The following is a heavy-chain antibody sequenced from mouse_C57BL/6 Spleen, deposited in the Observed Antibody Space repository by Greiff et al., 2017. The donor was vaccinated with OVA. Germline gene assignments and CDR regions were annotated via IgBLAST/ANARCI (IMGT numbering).Heavy chain of an antibody. V-gene: IGHV14-4*01. CDR3: TTGYWDY. CDR2: IDPENGDT. D-gene: IGHD2-3*01. Sequence: VQLQQSGAELVRPGASVKLSCTASGFNIKDDYMHWVKQRPEQGLEWIGWIDPENGDTEYASKFQGKATITADTSSNTAYLQLSSLTSEDTAVYYCTTGYWDYWGQGTTLTVSS. J-gene: IGHJ2*01. CDR1: GFNIKDDY.